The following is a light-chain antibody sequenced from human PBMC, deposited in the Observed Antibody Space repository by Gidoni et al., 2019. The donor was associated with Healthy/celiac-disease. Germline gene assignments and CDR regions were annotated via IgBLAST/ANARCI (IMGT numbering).Light chain of an antibody. J-gene: IGKJ4*01. CDR3: QQSRITPLT. Sequence: DIRMTQSPSSLSAAVGDRVTMSCRSSQTISTYLHWYQQKPGAPPQLLIHAASTLQSGVPSRFSGSGSGPDVTLTISNLQLEDFATYCCQQSRITPLTFGGGTKVEMK. CDR2: AAS. V-gene: IGKV1-39*01. CDR1: QTISTY.